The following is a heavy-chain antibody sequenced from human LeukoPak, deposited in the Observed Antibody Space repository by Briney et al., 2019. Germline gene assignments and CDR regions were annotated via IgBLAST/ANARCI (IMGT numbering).Heavy chain of an antibody. V-gene: IGHV6-1*01. Sequence: SQTLSLTCAISGDSFSSNSAAWNWLRQSPSRGLEWLGRTYYRSKWYNDYAVSVKSRITINPDTSKNQFSLQLNSVTPEDTAVYYCARSRDEWLIKGVLDYWGQGTLVTVSS. CDR1: GDSFSSNSAA. CDR3: ARSRDEWLIKGVLDY. D-gene: IGHD6-19*01. CDR2: TYYRSKWYN. J-gene: IGHJ4*02.